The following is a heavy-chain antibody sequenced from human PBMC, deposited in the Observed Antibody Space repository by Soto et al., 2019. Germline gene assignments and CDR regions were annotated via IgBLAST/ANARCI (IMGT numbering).Heavy chain of an antibody. CDR3: GRGSEGYSSSSYLLEN. J-gene: IGHJ4*02. V-gene: IGHV3-7*01. CDR2: IKQDGSAK. CDR1: GFTFSSYW. Sequence: EVQLVESGGGLVQPGGSLRLSCAASGFTFSSYWMSWVRQAPGKGLEWVANIKQDGSAKEYVDSVKGRFTISRDNAKNSLYLQMNSLRAEDTAVYFCGRGSEGYSSSSYLLENWGQGTLVTVSS. D-gene: IGHD6-6*01.